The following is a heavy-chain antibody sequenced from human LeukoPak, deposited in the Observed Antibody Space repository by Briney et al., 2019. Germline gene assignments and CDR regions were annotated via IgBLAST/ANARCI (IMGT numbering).Heavy chain of an antibody. CDR3: ARETYGDYYAPAC. D-gene: IGHD4-17*01. V-gene: IGHV3-53*01. J-gene: IGHJ4*02. CDR1: GFTVSTNY. Sequence: GGSLRLSCTASGFTVSTNYMGWVRQAPGKGLEWVSVIYSGGSTYYADSVKGRFTISRDNSKNMLYLQMNSLRAEDTAIYYCARETYGDYYAPACWGQGTLVTVSS. CDR2: IYSGGST.